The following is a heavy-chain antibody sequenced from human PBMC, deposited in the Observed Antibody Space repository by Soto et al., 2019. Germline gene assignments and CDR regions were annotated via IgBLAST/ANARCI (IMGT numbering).Heavy chain of an antibody. CDR1: GGTFSSYA. Sequence: QVQLVQSGAEVKKPGSSVKVSCKASGGTFSSYAISWVRQAPGQGLEWMGGIIPIFGTANYAQKFQGRVTITADEATSTAYMELGSLRSEDTAVYYCARDLGYGDYVAGWFDPWGQGTLVTVSS. CDR3: ARDLGYGDYVAGWFDP. CDR2: IIPIFGTA. V-gene: IGHV1-69*12. D-gene: IGHD4-17*01. J-gene: IGHJ5*02.